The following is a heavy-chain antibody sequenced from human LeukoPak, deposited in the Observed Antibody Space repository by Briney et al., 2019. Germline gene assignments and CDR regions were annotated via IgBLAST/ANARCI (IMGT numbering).Heavy chain of an antibody. J-gene: IGHJ4*02. CDR3: ARDCSSTSCYGKAFDY. V-gene: IGHV1-8*01. D-gene: IGHD2-2*01. CDR1: GYTFTSYD. Sequence: ASVKVSCKASGYTFTSYDTNWVRQATGQGLEGMGWMNPNSGNTGYAQKFQGRVTMTRNTSISTAYMELSSLRSEDTAVYYCARDCSSTSCYGKAFDYWGQGTLVTVSS. CDR2: MNPNSGNT.